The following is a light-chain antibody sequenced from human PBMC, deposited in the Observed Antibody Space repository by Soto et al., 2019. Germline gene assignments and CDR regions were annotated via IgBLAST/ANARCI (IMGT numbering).Light chain of an antibody. CDR3: TSSTSDSLYV. CDR1: SSDVGGNKY. J-gene: IGLJ1*01. CDR2: KVS. V-gene: IGLV2-14*01. Sequence: QSVLTQPASVSGSPGQSITISCTGTSSDVGGNKYVSWYHQYPGKVPKLLINKVSNRPSGASNRFSGSKSGNTASLTISGLLAEDEADYFCTSSTSDSLYVFGTGTKVTVL.